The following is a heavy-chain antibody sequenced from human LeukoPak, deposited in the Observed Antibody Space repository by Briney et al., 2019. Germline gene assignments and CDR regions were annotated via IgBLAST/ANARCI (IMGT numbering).Heavy chain of an antibody. V-gene: IGHV1-8*01. J-gene: IGHJ4*02. Sequence: RASVKVSCKASGYTFTSYDINWVRQATGQGLEWMGWMNPNSGNTGYAQKFQGRVTMTRNTSISTACMGLSSLRSEDTAVYYCARGGDSSGYYLDYWGQGTLVTVSS. CDR3: ARGGDSSGYYLDY. CDR1: GYTFTSYD. CDR2: MNPNSGNT. D-gene: IGHD3-22*01.